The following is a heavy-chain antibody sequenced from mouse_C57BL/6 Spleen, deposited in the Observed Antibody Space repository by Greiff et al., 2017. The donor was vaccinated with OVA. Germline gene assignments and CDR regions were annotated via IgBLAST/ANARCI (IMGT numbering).Heavy chain of an antibody. V-gene: IGHV1-82*01. CDR1: GYAFSSSW. D-gene: IGHD2-5*01. CDR2: IYPGDGDT. CDR3: ASYSNYVAY. J-gene: IGHJ3*01. Sequence: VQLVESGPELVKPGASVKISCKASGYAFSSSWMNWVKQRPGKGLEWIGRIYPGDGDTNYNGKFKGKATLTADKSSSTAYMQLSSLTSEDSAVYFCASYSNYVAYWGQGTLVTVSA.